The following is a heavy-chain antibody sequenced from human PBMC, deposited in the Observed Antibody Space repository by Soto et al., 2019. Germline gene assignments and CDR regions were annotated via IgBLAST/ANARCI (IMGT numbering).Heavy chain of an antibody. J-gene: IGHJ1*01. Sequence: QVQLQQWGAGLLKPSETLSLTCAVYGGSFSGYYWSWIRQPPGKGLEWIGEINHSGSTNYNPSLKSRVTISVDTSKNQFSLKLSSVTAADTAVYYCARGRAEYFQHWGHGTLVTVSS. CDR3: ARGRAEYFQH. CDR2: INHSGST. V-gene: IGHV4-34*01. CDR1: GGSFSGYY.